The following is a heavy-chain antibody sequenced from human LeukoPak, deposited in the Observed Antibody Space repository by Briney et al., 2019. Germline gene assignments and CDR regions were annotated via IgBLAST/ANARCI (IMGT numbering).Heavy chain of an antibody. D-gene: IGHD3-10*01. CDR3: AGHILLWFGGLDY. V-gene: IGHV4-34*08. Sequence: GSLRLSCAASGFTFSSYAMSWIRQPPGKGLEWIGEINHSGSTNYNPSLKSRVTISVDTSKNQFSLKLSSVTAADTAVYYCAGHILLWFGGLDYWGQGTLVTVSS. CDR2: INHSGST. J-gene: IGHJ4*02. CDR1: GFTFSSYA.